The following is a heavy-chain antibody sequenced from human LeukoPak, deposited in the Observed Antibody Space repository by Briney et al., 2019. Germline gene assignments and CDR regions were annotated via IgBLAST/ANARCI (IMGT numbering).Heavy chain of an antibody. J-gene: IGHJ4*02. CDR3: ARRGGAADFDY. Sequence: GESLKISCKGSGYTFTSFWIAWVRQMPGKGLEYMGIIYPTDSTTTYSPSFQGQVTMSVDKSFSTAYLQWSSLNASDTAMYYCARRGGAADFDYWGQGTLVTVSS. CDR1: GYTFTSFW. CDR2: IYPTDSTT. D-gene: IGHD3-16*01. V-gene: IGHV5-51*01.